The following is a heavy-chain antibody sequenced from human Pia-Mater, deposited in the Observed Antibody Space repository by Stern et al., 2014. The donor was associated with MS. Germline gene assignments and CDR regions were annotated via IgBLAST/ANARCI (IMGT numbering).Heavy chain of an antibody. CDR1: GFIFSNTW. Sequence: EVQLVESGGGLIKPGGSLRLSCTASGFIFSNTWMTWVRQAPGKGLEWLARLPSHADGGATEYAAPVRGRFTISREDSRNTVYLHMNSLKTDDTAVYYCSTDLFLTTYYTDDNDSFQGGHWGQGTLVTVSS. D-gene: IGHD3-3*01. CDR2: LPSHADGGAT. J-gene: IGHJ4*02. V-gene: IGHV3-15*07. CDR3: STDLFLTTYYTDDNDSFQGGH.